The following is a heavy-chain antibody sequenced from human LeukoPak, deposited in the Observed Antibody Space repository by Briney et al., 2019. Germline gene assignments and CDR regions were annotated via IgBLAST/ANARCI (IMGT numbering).Heavy chain of an antibody. Sequence: GGSLRLSCVAAEFNFFSYGMQWVRQAPGKGLVWVSRIFTDGTTTSYADSVKGRFTISRDNAKNTLYLQMNSLRAEDTAVYYCARELPREVTLDYWGQGTLVTVSS. V-gene: IGHV3-74*01. CDR1: EFNFFSYG. D-gene: IGHD2-21*02. J-gene: IGHJ4*01. CDR3: ARELPREVTLDY. CDR2: IFTDGTTT.